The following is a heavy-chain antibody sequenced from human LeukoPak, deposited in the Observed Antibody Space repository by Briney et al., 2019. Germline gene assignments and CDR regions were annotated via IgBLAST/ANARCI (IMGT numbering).Heavy chain of an antibody. Sequence: PSETLSLTCTVSGVSISSYYWSWIRQPPGKGLEWIGYIYYSGSTNYNPSLKSRVTISVDTSKNQFSLKLSSVTAADTAVYYCARSLERGGYSYGFYYWGQGTLVTVSS. CDR2: IYYSGST. J-gene: IGHJ4*02. CDR1: GVSISSYY. CDR3: ARSLERGGYSYGFYY. V-gene: IGHV4-59*01. D-gene: IGHD5-18*01.